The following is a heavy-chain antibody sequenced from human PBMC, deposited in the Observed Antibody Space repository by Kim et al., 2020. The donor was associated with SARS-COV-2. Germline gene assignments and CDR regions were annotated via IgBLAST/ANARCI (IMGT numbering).Heavy chain of an antibody. Sequence: GGSLRLSCAASGFTFSSYDMHWVRQATGKGLEWVSAIGTAGDTYYPGSVKGRFTISRENAKNSLYLQMNSLRAGDTAVYYCARGSWFGHDLYFDYWGQGTLVTVSS. CDR2: IGTAGDT. CDR1: GFTFSSYD. J-gene: IGHJ4*02. CDR3: ARGSWFGHDLYFDY. V-gene: IGHV3-13*01. D-gene: IGHD3-10*01.